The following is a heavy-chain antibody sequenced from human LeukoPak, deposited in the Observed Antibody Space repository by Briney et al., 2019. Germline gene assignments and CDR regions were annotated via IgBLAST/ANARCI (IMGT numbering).Heavy chain of an antibody. Sequence: SETLSLTCTVSGGSISSSSYYWSWIRQPPGKGLEWIGEINHSGSTNYNPSLKSRVTISVDTSKNQFPLKLSSVTAADTAVYYCARRTLRANWFDPWGQGTLVTVSS. CDR1: GGSISSSSYY. J-gene: IGHJ5*02. CDR2: INHSGST. V-gene: IGHV4-39*06. CDR3: ARRTLRANWFDP. D-gene: IGHD4-17*01.